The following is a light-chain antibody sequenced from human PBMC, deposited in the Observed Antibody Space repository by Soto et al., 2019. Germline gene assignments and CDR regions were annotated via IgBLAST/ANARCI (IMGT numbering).Light chain of an antibody. CDR1: SSNIESNY. V-gene: IGLV1-47*01. Sequence: QSVLTQPPSASGTPGQKVTISCSGSSSNIESNYVYWYQQLPGTAPKLLIYRNNQRPSGVPDRFSGSKSGTSASLAISGLRSEDEADYYCAAWDDSLSGYVFGTGTKVTGL. J-gene: IGLJ1*01. CDR3: AAWDDSLSGYV. CDR2: RNN.